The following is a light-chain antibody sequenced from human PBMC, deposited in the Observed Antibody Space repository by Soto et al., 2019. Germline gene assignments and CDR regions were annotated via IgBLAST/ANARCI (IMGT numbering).Light chain of an antibody. J-gene: IGKJ1*01. CDR1: QSINTW. CDR2: KAS. V-gene: IGKV1-5*03. CDR3: QQYNGYSWT. Sequence: DIQMTQSPSTLSASVGDRVTITCRASQSINTWLAWYQQKPGKAPKLLIYKASSLESGVPSRFSGSGSGTEFTLTISSLQPDDFATYYCQQYNGYSWTFGQGTVVEIK.